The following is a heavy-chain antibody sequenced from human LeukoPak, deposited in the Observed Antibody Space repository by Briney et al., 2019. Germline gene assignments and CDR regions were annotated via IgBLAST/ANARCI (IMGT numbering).Heavy chain of an antibody. CDR1: GFSSSGHW. CDR3: ARGPSREWSGLDF. J-gene: IGHJ4*02. CDR2: ISLTGSAT. V-gene: IGHV3-74*01. Sequence: GGSLRLSCAPSGFSSSGHWMHWARQPPGKGLVWVSRISLTGSATSYADSVKGRFTVSRDNAKKTLYLQVNNLRAEDTAVYYCARGPSREWSGLDFWGQGTLLTASS. D-gene: IGHD3-10*01.